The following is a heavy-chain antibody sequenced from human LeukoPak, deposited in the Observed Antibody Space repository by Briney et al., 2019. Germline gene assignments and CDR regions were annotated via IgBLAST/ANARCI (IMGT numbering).Heavy chain of an antibody. CDR2: IKKDGSEK. D-gene: IGHD3-10*01. V-gene: IGHV3-7*03. Sequence: GGSLRLSCTGSGFSFSTYWMIWVRQAPGKGLEWVASIKKDGSEKYYVDSVKGRFTISRDNAKNSLYLQMNSLRAEDTAVYYCAREVLWFGELLAPFGYWGQGTLVTVSS. J-gene: IGHJ4*02. CDR1: GFSFSTYW. CDR3: AREVLWFGELLAPFGY.